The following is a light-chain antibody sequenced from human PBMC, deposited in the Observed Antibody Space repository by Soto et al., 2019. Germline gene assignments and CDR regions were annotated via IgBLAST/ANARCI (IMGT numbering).Light chain of an antibody. V-gene: IGLV3-21*02. Sequence: SYELTQPPSVSVAPGQTAMITCGGNNIGNKSVHWYQQRPGQAPVLVVYDDSDRPSGIPDRLSGSNSENTATLTISRVEAGDEADFYCQVCDSSSDDRCDPTSDRWVFGGGTKVTVL. CDR1: NIGNKS. CDR2: DDS. J-gene: IGLJ3*02. CDR3: QVCDSSSDDRCDPTSDRWV.